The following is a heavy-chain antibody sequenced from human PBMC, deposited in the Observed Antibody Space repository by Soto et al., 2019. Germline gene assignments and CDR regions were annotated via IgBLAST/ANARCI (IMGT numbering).Heavy chain of an antibody. D-gene: IGHD6-19*01. V-gene: IGHV3-48*01. CDR2: ISSSSSTI. CDR3: ARLYSSGWDGVDY. J-gene: IGHJ4*02. CDR1: GFTFSSYS. Sequence: GGSLRLSCAASGFTFSSYSMNWVRQAPGKGLEWVSYISSSSSTIYYADSVKGRFTISRDNAKNSLYLQMNSLRAEDTAVYYCARLYSSGWDGVDYWGQGTLVTVSS.